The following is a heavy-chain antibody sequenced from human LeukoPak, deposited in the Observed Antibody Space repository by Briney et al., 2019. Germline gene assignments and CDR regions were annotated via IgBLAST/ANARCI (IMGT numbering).Heavy chain of an antibody. CDR2: IKQDGSEK. V-gene: IGHV3-7*01. Sequence: PGGSLRLSCAASGFTFSSYWMSWVRQAPGKGLEWVANIKQDGSEKYYVDSVKGRFTISRDNAKNSLYLQMNSLRAEDTAVYYCATTDLYGSGSYYGDYWGQGTLVIVSS. D-gene: IGHD3-10*01. CDR3: ATTDLYGSGSYYGDY. CDR1: GFTFSSYW. J-gene: IGHJ4*02.